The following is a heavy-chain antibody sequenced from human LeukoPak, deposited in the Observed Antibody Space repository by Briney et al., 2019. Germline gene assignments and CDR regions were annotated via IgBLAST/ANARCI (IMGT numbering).Heavy chain of an antibody. J-gene: IGHJ5*02. CDR2: ISSSSSTI. D-gene: IGHD1-1*01. CDR3: ARDDVAWNDVHWFDP. V-gene: IGHV3-48*01. Sequence: GGSLRLSCAASGFTFSSYSMNWVRQAPGKGLEWVSYISSSSSTIYYADSVKGRFTISRDNAKNSLYLQMSSLRAEDTAVYYCARDDVAWNDVHWFDPWGQGTLVTVSS. CDR1: GFTFSSYS.